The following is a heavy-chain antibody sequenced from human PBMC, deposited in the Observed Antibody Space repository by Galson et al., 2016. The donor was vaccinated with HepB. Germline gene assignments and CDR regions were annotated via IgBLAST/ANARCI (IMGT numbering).Heavy chain of an antibody. J-gene: IGHJ6*02. CDR3: AKSSEGLLRYSGMDV. D-gene: IGHD4-11*01. Sequence: SLRLSCAASGFTFSKYSMSWVRQAPGKGLEWVASTGTGTGYLYHADSVKGRFSIYRDDAKSSLYLEMNSLRAEDTAGYYCAKSSEGLLRYSGMDVWGQGTTVTVSS. V-gene: IGHV3-21*06. CDR2: TGTGTGYL. CDR1: GFTFSKYS.